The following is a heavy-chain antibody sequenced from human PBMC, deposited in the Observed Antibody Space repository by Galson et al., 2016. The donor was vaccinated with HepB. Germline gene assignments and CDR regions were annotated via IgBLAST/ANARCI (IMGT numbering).Heavy chain of an antibody. Sequence: QSGAEVKKPGESLKISCKASGNSFSSYWIAWVRQMPGKGLEWMGIIFPYDSDTTYSPSFQGQVTISVDKSISTAYLQWSSLKASDTAMYYCARQRASGYDFDYWGQGTLVTVSS. CDR3: ARQRASGYDFDY. D-gene: IGHD5-12*01. CDR1: GNSFSSYW. J-gene: IGHJ4*02. CDR2: IFPYDSDT. V-gene: IGHV5-51*01.